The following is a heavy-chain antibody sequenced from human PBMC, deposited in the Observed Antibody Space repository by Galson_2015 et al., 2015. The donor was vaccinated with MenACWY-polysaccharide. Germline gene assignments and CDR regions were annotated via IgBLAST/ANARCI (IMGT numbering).Heavy chain of an antibody. CDR1: GLSFSAYG. Sequence: PLRLSCAASGLSFSAYGMSRVRQAPGRGLEWVSGSGSGGGLYYADSVKGRFTVSRDNSKNTLYLQMNNLRAEDTAVYYCAKVGPRSSWTMGLDYWGQGTLITVSS. D-gene: IGHD6-13*01. CDR2: SGSGGGL. V-gene: IGHV3-23*01. CDR3: AKVGPRSSWTMGLDY. J-gene: IGHJ4*02.